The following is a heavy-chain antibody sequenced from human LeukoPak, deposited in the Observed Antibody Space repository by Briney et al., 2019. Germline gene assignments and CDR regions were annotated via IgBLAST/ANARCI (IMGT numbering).Heavy chain of an antibody. CDR2: ISSSSSYI. CDR3: ARDFVWNDFWSGYHYYFDY. Sequence: GGSLRLSCAASGFTFSSYSMNWVRQAPGKGLEWVSSISSSSSYIYYADSVKGRFTISRDNAKNSLYLQMNSLRAEDTAVYYCARDFVWNDFWSGYHYYFDYWGQGTLVTVSS. D-gene: IGHD3-3*01. CDR1: GFTFSSYS. J-gene: IGHJ4*02. V-gene: IGHV3-21*01.